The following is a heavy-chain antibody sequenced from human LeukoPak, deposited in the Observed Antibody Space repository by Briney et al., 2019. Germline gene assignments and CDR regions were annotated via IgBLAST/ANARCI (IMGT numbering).Heavy chain of an antibody. CDR1: GGSFSGYY. D-gene: IGHD2-2*01. J-gene: IGHJ4*02. Sequence: SETLSLTCAVYGGSFSGYYWSWIRQPPGKGLEWIGEINHSGSTNYNPSLKSRVTISVDTSKNQFSLKLSSVTAADTPVYYCGRYFCSSTTCYYFEYWGQGTLVTVSS. V-gene: IGHV4-34*01. CDR3: GRYFCSSTTCYYFEY. CDR2: INHSGST.